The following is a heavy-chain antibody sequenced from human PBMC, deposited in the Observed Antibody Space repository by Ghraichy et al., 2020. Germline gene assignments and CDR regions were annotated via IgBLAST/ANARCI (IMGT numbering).Heavy chain of an antibody. CDR1: GFTFSRYF. J-gene: IGHJ4*02. D-gene: IGHD3-10*01. Sequence: GGSLRLSCAASGFTFSRYFMSWVRQAPGKGLEWVANIYQDGSETRYVDSVKGRFFISRDNAKNSLFLQMNSLRAEDTAVYYCARAWELLDYWGQGTLVTVSS. V-gene: IGHV3-7*02. CDR3: ARAWELLDY. CDR2: IYQDGSET.